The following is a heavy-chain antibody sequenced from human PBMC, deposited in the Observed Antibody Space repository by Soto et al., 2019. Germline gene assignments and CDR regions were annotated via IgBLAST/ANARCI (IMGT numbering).Heavy chain of an antibody. J-gene: IGHJ4*02. CDR3: SRKSGSAYYFDS. D-gene: IGHD3-16*01. V-gene: IGHV4-30-4*01. Sequence: QVQLQESGPGLVKPSQTLSLTCDVSRGSVSSGDYYWTWIRQPPGKGLEWIGYIYHSGNTYYNPSLKSRLTISLDMSKNQSSLKFSSVNAADTAVYYCSRKSGSAYYFDSSGQGTLVTVSS. CDR1: RGSVSSGDYY. CDR2: IYHSGNT.